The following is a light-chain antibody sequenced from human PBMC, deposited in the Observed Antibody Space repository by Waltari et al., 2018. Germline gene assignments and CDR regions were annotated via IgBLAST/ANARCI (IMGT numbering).Light chain of an antibody. CDR1: TSDIGRYNY. Sequence: SALTQPASVSGSLGQSITLSCTGTTSDIGRYNYVAWYQQHPGKPPKLIIHDVNNRPSGVSVRFSGSKSGNTASLTISGLQADDEADYYCISYSGAMSGNVVVDGGTKLTVL. J-gene: IGLJ2*01. V-gene: IGLV2-14*03. CDR2: DVN. CDR3: ISYSGAMSGNVV.